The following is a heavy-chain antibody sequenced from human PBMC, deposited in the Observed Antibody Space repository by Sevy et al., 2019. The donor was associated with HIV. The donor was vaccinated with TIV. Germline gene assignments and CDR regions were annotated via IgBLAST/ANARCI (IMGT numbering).Heavy chain of an antibody. CDR3: TTVHSWHNWFDP. CDR1: GFTFSSYS. V-gene: IGHV3-15*01. Sequence: GGSLRLSCAASGFTFSSYSMNWVRQAPGKGLEWVGRIKSKTDGGTTDYAAPVKGRFTISRDDSKNTLYLQMNSLKTEDTAVYYCTTVHSWHNWFDPWGQGTLVTVSS. D-gene: IGHD1-26*01. J-gene: IGHJ5*02. CDR2: IKSKTDGGTT.